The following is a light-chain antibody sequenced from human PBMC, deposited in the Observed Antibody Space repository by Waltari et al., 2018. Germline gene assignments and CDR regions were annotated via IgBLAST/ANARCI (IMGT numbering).Light chain of an antibody. CDR1: QNINNL. Sequence: EVVLTQSPATLSVSPGERATLSCRASQNINNLLAWYQQKPGQAPRLLIYRASTRATDIPVRFSGSGSGTDFTLTISSLLSEDFAVYYCQQYNNWPITFGQGTRLEIK. CDR3: QQYNNWPIT. CDR2: RAS. J-gene: IGKJ5*01. V-gene: IGKV3-15*01.